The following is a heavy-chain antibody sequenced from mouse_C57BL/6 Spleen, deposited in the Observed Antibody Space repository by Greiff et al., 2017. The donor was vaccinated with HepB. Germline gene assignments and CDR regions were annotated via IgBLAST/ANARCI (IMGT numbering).Heavy chain of an antibody. CDR3: TRWELLLRYGFAY. CDR2: IDPENGDT. J-gene: IGHJ3*01. Sequence: VQLKQSGAELVRPGASVKLSCTASGFNIKDDYMHWVKQRPEQGLEWIGWIDPENGDTEYASKFQGKATITADTSTNTAYLQLSSLTSEDTAVYYGTRWELLLRYGFAYWGQGTLVTVSA. CDR1: GFNIKDDY. D-gene: IGHD1-1*01. V-gene: IGHV14-4*01.